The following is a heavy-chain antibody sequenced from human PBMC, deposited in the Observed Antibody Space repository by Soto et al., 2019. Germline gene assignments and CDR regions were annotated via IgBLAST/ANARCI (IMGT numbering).Heavy chain of an antibody. CDR3: ATSSYPSLPDV. V-gene: IGHV3-23*01. CDR2: ISGSGGST. D-gene: IGHD3-16*01. CDR1: GFTFSSYA. Sequence: PGGSLRLSCVASGFTFSSYALNWVRQAPGRGLEWVSAISGSGGSTYYADSVKGRFTISRDNSKNTLYLQMNSLRAEDTAVYYCATSSYPSLPDVWGQGTTVTVSS. J-gene: IGHJ6*02.